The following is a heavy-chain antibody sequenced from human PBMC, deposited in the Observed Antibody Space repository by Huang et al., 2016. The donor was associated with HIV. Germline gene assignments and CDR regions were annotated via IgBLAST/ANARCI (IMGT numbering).Heavy chain of an antibody. D-gene: IGHD3-3*01. CDR2: IRSKASGETT. CDR3: TRENYDFWSGYYKYYFDY. V-gene: IGHV3-49*05. CDR1: GFTFGDYA. Sequence: EVQLVESGGGLVKPGRSLRLSCTASGFTFGDYAMSWFRQAPGKGLEWVGFIRSKASGETTEYAASVKGRFTISRDDSKSIAYLQMNSLKIEDTAVYYCTRENYDFWSGYYKYYFDYWGQGTLVTVSS. J-gene: IGHJ4*02.